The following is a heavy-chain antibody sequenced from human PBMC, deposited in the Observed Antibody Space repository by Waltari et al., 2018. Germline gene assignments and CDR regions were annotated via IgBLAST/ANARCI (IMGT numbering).Heavy chain of an antibody. CDR3: ARLRCSGGSCYPDY. Sequence: EVQLVQSGAAVKKPGESLKISCTGSGYSFTRYWNGWARQMPGKGLEWMGIIYPGDSDTRYSPSFQGQVTISADKSISTAYLQWSSLKASDTAMYYCARLRCSGGSCYPDYWGQGTLVTVSS. J-gene: IGHJ4*02. V-gene: IGHV5-51*01. D-gene: IGHD2-15*01. CDR1: GYSFTRYW. CDR2: IYPGDSDT.